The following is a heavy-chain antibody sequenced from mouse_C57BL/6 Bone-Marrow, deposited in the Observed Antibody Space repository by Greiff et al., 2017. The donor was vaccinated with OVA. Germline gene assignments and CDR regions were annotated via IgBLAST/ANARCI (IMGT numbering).Heavy chain of an antibody. V-gene: IGHV7-4*01. CDR2: IRNKANGYTT. CDR3: VKAVDAGYFLYTMDY. CDR1: GFTFTDYY. D-gene: IGHD2-3*01. Sequence: EVHLVESGGGLVQPGASLRLSCTASGFTFTDYYMSWVRQPPGKAPEWLALIRNKANGYTTEYNASVKGRFTISRDTSQNNLYLQMNTLRAEDIATYYCVKAVDAGYFLYTMDYCGQGTSVTVSS. J-gene: IGHJ4*01.